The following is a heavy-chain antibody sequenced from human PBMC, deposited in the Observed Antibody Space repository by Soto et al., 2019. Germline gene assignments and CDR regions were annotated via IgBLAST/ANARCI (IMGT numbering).Heavy chain of an antibody. CDR3: ARVGARSFYDFWSGQGWFAP. V-gene: IGHV1-8*01. CDR2: MNPNSGNT. CDR1: GYTFTSYE. Sequence: ASVKVSCKASGYTFTSYEINWVRQATGQGLEWMGWMNPNSGNTGYAQKFQGRVTMTRNTSISTAYMELSSLRSEDTAVYYCARVGARSFYDFWSGQGWFAPCGQGTLVIVSS. D-gene: IGHD3-3*01. J-gene: IGHJ5*02.